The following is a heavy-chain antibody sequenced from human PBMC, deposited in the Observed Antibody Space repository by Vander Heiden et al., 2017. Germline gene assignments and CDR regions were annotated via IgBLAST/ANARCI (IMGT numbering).Heavy chain of an antibody. CDR2: ISSDGSHK. D-gene: IGHD1-26*01. Sequence: QVQLVASGAAVVEPATPLRLACAVSGLTVRSYGMQWVRQAPGKGLEWVAIISSDGSHKYYADSVQGRFTISRDNSKNTLFLQMNSLRAGDTALYYCAKAAYSGSYYGVDYWGQGTLVTVSS. V-gene: IGHV3-30*18. CDR3: AKAAYSGSYYGVDY. CDR1: GLTVRSYG. J-gene: IGHJ4*02.